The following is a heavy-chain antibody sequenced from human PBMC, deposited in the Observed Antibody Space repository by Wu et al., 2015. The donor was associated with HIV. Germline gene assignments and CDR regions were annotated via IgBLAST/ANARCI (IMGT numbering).Heavy chain of an antibody. CDR2: IIPIFGTA. CDR1: GGTFSSYA. Sequence: QVQLVQSGAEVKKPGSSVKVSCKASGGTFSSYAISWVRQAPGQGLEWMGGIIPIFGTANYAQKFQGRVTITTDESTSTAYMELSSLRSEDTAVYYCARNLRRQPRLYPGIAVAGSDYYYMDVWGKGTTVTVSS. D-gene: IGHD6-19*01. CDR3: ARNLRRQPRLYPGIAVAGSDYYYMDV. J-gene: IGHJ6*03. V-gene: IGHV1-69*05.